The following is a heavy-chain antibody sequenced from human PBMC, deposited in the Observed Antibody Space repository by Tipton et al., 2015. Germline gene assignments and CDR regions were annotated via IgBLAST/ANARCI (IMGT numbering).Heavy chain of an antibody. D-gene: IGHD2-2*01. Sequence: TLSLTCTVSGGSINNNYWSWIRQPPGKGLEWIGFIYYSGTSIYSPSLEGRVTMSVDTAKKQFSLKLASVTAADTAMYYCARTRYCFGTTCHEDYFYGMDVWGQGTMVTVSS. CDR2: IYYSGTS. CDR1: GGSINNNY. V-gene: IGHV4-59*01. J-gene: IGHJ6*02. CDR3: ARTRYCFGTTCHEDYFYGMDV.